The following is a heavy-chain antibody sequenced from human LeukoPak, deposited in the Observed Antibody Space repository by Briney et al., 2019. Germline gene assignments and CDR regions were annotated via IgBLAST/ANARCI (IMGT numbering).Heavy chain of an antibody. V-gene: IGHV1-2*06. CDR1: GYTFTNYY. Sequence: GASVKVSCKTSGYTFTNYYIHWVRQAPGQGLEWMGRIDPNTGGTKSAKNFQGRVTMTRDTSISTAYMALSGLRSDDTAFFYCETAYEIVGTTVDYWGQGTLVTVSS. D-gene: IGHD1-7*01. CDR3: ETAYEIVGTTVDY. CDR2: IDPNTGGT. J-gene: IGHJ4*02.